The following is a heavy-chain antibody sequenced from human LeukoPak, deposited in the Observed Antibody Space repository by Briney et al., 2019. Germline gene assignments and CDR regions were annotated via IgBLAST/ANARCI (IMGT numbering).Heavy chain of an antibody. CDR1: GFTFSSYW. Sequence: GGSLRLSCAASGFTFSSYWMTWVRQAPGKGREWVANIKQDGRDKYYVDSVKGRFTISRDNAKNSLYLQMNSLRAEDTAVYYCAKGGFSYYGPLDYWGQGTLVTVSS. CDR3: AKGGFSYYGPLDY. V-gene: IGHV3-7*01. CDR2: IKQDGRDK. D-gene: IGHD3-10*01. J-gene: IGHJ4*02.